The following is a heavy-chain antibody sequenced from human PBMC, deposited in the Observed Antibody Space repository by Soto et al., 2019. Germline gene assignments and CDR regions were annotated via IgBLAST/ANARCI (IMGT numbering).Heavy chain of an antibody. CDR2: ISGSGGST. V-gene: IGHV3-23*01. CDR3: AKEYRVEYYYYGMDV. CDR1: GFTFSSYA. D-gene: IGHD1-1*01. J-gene: IGHJ6*02. Sequence: PGGSLRLSCAASGFTFSSYAMSWVRQAPGKGLEWVSAISGSGGSTYYADSVKGRLTISRDNSKNTLYLQMNSLRAEDTAVYYCAKEYRVEYYYYGMDVWGQGTTVTVSS.